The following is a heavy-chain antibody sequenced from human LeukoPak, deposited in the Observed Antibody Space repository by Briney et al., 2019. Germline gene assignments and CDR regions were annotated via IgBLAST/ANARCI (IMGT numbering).Heavy chain of an antibody. Sequence: PSQTLSLTCTVSGGSISSGAYWWTWLRPDPVKGLEWIGCVYNSGSTYYNPSLRSRVNISVDTSKNQFSLKLSSVTAADTAVYYCARRHSTLSSYFCNGMAVWGQGTTVTVSS. CDR1: GGSISSGAYW. D-gene: IGHD6-6*01. CDR3: ARRHSTLSSYFCNGMAV. CDR2: VYNSGST. J-gene: IGHJ6*02. V-gene: IGHV4-31*03.